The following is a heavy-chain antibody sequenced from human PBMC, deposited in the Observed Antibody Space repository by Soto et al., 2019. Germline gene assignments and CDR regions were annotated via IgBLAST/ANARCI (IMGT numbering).Heavy chain of an antibody. V-gene: IGHV1-8*01. Sequence: ASVKVSCKASGYTFTSYDINWVRQATGQGLEWMGWMNPNSGNTGYAQKFQGRVTMTRNTSISTAYMELSSLRSEDTAVYYCIYDSRPAGDAFDIWAQGTMVTVSS. D-gene: IGHD3-22*01. J-gene: IGHJ3*02. CDR3: IYDSRPAGDAFDI. CDR1: GYTFTSYD. CDR2: MNPNSGNT.